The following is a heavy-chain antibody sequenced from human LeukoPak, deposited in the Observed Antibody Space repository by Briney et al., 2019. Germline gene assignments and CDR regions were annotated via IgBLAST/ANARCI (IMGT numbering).Heavy chain of an antibody. CDR2: INPNSGGT. CDR3: ARVVDGYIPYDY. Sequence: ASVKFSCKASGYTFTGYYMHWVRQAPGQGLEWMGWINPNSGGTNYAQKFQGRVTMTRDTSISTAYMELSRLRSDDTAVYYCARVVDGYIPYDYWGQGTLVTVSS. D-gene: IGHD5-24*01. V-gene: IGHV1-2*02. J-gene: IGHJ4*02. CDR1: GYTFTGYY.